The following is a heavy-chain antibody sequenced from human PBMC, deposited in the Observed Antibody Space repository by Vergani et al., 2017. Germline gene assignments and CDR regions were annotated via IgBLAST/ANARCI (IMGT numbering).Heavy chain of an antibody. V-gene: IGHV3-49*03. Sequence: EVQLVESGGGLVQPGRSLRLSCTASGFTFGDYAMSWFRQAPGKGLEWVGFIRSKAYGGTTEYAASVKGRFTISRDDSKSIAYLQMNSLKTEDTAVYYCTRGSVSPDHAYYDFWSGYYSGGDYYGMDVWGQGTTVTVSS. CDR1: GFTFGDYA. J-gene: IGHJ6*02. CDR3: TRGSVSPDHAYYDFWSGYYSGGDYYGMDV. D-gene: IGHD3-3*01. CDR2: IRSKAYGGTT.